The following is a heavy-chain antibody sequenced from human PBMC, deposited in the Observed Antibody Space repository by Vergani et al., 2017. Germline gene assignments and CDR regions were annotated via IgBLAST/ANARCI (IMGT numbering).Heavy chain of an antibody. D-gene: IGHD2-15*01. J-gene: IGHJ6*02. Sequence: QVQLQQSGPGLVKPSQTLSLTCAISGDSVSSNSAAWNWIRQSPSRGLEWLGRTYYRSKWYNDYAVSVKSRITINPDTSKNQFSLQLNSVTPEDTAVYYCARAGYCSGGTCYRAYYYGMDFWGQGTTVTVSS. V-gene: IGHV6-1*01. CDR1: GDSVSSNSAA. CDR3: ARAGYCSGGTCYRAYYYGMDF. CDR2: TYYRSKWYN.